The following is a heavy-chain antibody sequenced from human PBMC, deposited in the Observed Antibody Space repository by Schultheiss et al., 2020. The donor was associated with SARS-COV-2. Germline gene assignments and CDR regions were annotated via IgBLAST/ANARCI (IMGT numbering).Heavy chain of an antibody. J-gene: IGHJ5*02. CDR3: ARRTYSSGWYGGYNWFDP. D-gene: IGHD6-19*01. V-gene: IGHV5-51*01. CDR1: GYRFTSYW. Sequence: GESLKISCKGSGYRFTSYWIAWVRQMPGKGLEWMGIVYPGDSDTKYSPSFQGHVTISVDKSITTAYLQWSSLKASDTAMYYCARRTYSSGWYGGYNWFDPWGQGTLVTVSS. CDR2: VYPGDSDT.